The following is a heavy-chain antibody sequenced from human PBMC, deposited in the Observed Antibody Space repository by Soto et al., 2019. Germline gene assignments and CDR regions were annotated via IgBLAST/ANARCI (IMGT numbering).Heavy chain of an antibody. V-gene: IGHV3-21*01. CDR2: ISSSSSYI. CDR3: ARALNLGYYAPSY. D-gene: IGHD1-26*01. J-gene: IGHJ4*02. Sequence: PGGSLILSCAASGCTFSSYSMNWVRQAPGKGLEWVSSISSSSSYIYYADSVKGRFTISRDNAKNSLYLQMNSLRAEDTAVYYCARALNLGYYAPSYWGQGTLVTVSS. CDR1: GCTFSSYS.